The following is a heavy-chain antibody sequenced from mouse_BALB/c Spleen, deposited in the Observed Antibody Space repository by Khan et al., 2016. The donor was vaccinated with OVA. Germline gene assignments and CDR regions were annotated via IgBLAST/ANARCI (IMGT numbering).Heavy chain of an antibody. CDR3: ARGGYGSFAY. V-gene: IGHV1-7*01. D-gene: IGHD2-2*01. Sequence: QVQLQQSGAELAKPGASVKMSCKASGYTFTDYWIHWVKKRPGQGLEWIGYINPSTGYTESNHKFQDKATLTADKSSSTAYMQLSSLTSEDSAVYYCARGGYGSFAYWGQGTLVTVSA. CDR1: GYTFTDYW. CDR2: INPSTGYT. J-gene: IGHJ3*01.